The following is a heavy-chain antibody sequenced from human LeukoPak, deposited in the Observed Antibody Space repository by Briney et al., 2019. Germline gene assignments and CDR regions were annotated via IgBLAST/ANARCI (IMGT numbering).Heavy chain of an antibody. D-gene: IGHD2-2*01. Sequence: PGRSLRLSCAASGFTFSSYGMHWVRRPPGKGLEWVAVIWYDGSDKYYADSVKGRFTISRDNSKNTLYLQLNSLRAEDTAVYYCAKDREGVPADYWGQGTLVTVSS. CDR1: GFTFSSYG. J-gene: IGHJ4*02. V-gene: IGHV3-33*06. CDR3: AKDREGVPADY. CDR2: IWYDGSDK.